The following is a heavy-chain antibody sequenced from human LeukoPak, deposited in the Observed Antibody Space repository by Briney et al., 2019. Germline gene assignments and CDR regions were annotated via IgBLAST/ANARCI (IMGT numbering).Heavy chain of an antibody. CDR1: GFTFSSYA. CDR3: ARAILGGSLSAFDI. V-gene: IGHV3-64*01. Sequence: GGSLRLSCAASGFTFSSYAMHWVRQAPGKGLEYVSAISSNGGSTYYANSVKGRFTISRDNSKNTLYLQMGSLRAEDMAVYYCARAILGGSLSAFDIWGQGTMVTVSS. CDR2: ISSNGGST. D-gene: IGHD3-10*01. J-gene: IGHJ3*02.